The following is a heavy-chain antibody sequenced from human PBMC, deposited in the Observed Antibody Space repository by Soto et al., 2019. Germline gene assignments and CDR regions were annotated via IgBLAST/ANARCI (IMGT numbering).Heavy chain of an antibody. CDR1: GGSISSYY. CDR2: IYYSGST. J-gene: IGHJ6*03. Sequence: SETLSLTCTVSGGSISSYYWSWIRQPPGKGLEWIGYIYYSGSTNYNPSLKSRVTISVDTSKNQFSLKLSSVTAADTAVYYCARLASQKNKYYYYYYMDVWGKGTTVTVSS. CDR3: ARLASQKNKYYYYYYMDV. V-gene: IGHV4-59*08.